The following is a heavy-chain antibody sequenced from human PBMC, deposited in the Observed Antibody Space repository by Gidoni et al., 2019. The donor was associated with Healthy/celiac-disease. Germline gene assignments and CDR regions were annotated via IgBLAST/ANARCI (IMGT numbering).Heavy chain of an antibody. J-gene: IGHJ4*02. Sequence: EVQLVESGGGLVQPGGSLSLSCAASGFTFSSYSMTWVRQAPGKGVEWVSYIRSSSSTKYYADSVKGRFTISRDNAKNSLYLQMNSLRAEDTAVYYCARDRRPGYSYGFAGYWGQGTLVTVSS. D-gene: IGHD5-18*01. V-gene: IGHV3-48*01. CDR2: IRSSSSTK. CDR1: GFTFSSYS. CDR3: ARDRRPGYSYGFAGY.